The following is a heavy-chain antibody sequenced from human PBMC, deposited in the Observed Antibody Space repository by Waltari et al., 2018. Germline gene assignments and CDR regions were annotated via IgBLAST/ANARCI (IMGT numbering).Heavy chain of an antibody. Sequence: QVQLVQSGAEVKKPGSSVTVSCKASGGTFSSYTISWVRQAPGQGVEWMGRIIPSLGIANYEQKFQGRVTITADKSTSTAYMELSSLRSEDTAVYYCARAHPTTVTTWVAFDIWGQGTMVTVSS. CDR2: IIPSLGIA. V-gene: IGHV1-69*02. D-gene: IGHD4-17*01. J-gene: IGHJ3*02. CDR1: GGTFSSYT. CDR3: ARAHPTTVTTWVAFDI.